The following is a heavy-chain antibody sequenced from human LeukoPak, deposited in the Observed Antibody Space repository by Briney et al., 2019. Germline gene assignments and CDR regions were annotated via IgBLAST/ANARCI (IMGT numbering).Heavy chain of an antibody. J-gene: IGHJ4*02. D-gene: IGHD3-9*01. V-gene: IGHV3-73*01. CDR1: GFTFSSYS. CDR3: TRLSDTLTDYFFDY. Sequence: GGSLRLSCAASGFTFSSYSMNWVRQASGKGLEWVGRIRGKARSYATAYAASVTGRFTISRDDSKKTAYLQMNSLKIEDTAVYYCTRLSDTLTDYFFDYWGQGILVTVSS. CDR2: IRGKARSYAT.